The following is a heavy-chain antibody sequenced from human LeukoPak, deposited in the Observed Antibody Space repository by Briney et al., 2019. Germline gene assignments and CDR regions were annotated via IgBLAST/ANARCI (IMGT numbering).Heavy chain of an antibody. J-gene: IGHJ4*02. D-gene: IGHD2-2*01. CDR2: IFISGTT. CDR3: AREGTSTWSFQPFDF. Sequence: PSETLSLTCTVSGGSISGYYWNWIRQPAGKGLEWIGRIFISGTTYYNPALTSRGTISVDTSNNQFSLKLTSVTAADTAVYFCAREGTSTWSFQPFDFWGQGSLVTVSS. V-gene: IGHV4-4*07. CDR1: GGSISGYY.